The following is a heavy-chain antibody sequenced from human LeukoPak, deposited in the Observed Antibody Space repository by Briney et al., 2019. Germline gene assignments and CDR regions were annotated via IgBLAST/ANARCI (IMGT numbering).Heavy chain of an antibody. J-gene: IGHJ4*02. CDR1: GGSISSYY. CDR2: IYYSGST. D-gene: IGHD4-17*01. CDR3: ARGDPFGEGFDY. Sequence: SETLSLTCTVSGGSISSYYWSWIRQPPGKGLEWIGYIYYSGSTNYNPSLKSRVTISVDTSKNQFSLRLSSVTAADTAVYYCARGDPFGEGFDYWGQGTLVTVSS. V-gene: IGHV4-59*01.